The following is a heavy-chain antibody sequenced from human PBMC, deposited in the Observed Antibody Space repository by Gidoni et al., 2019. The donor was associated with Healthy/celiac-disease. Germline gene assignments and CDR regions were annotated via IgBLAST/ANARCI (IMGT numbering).Heavy chain of an antibody. CDR2: ISVSGGST. D-gene: IGHD3-9*01. V-gene: IGHV3-23*01. J-gene: IGHJ4*02. CDR3: AKDPGYVYYDILTGYYKFVSFFDY. Sequence: EVKLLESGGGLVQPGGSLSLSCAASGSPLSCYALIWVRPHPGTGLEWVSAISVSGGSTYYADSVKGRFTISRDNSKNTLYLQMNSLRAEDTAVYYCAKDPGYVYYDILTGYYKFVSFFDYWGQGTLVTVSS. CDR1: GSPLSCYA.